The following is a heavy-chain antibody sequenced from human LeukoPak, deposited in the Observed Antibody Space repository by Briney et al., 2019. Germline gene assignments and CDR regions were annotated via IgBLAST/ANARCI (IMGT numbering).Heavy chain of an antibody. V-gene: IGHV1-18*01. Sequence: ASVKVSCKASGYTFTSYGISWVRQAPGQGLEWMGWISAYNGNTEYTQKLQGRVTMTTETSTSTAYMELRSLRSDDTAVYFCARSGYCSSISCYAGAFDIWGQGTVVTVSS. CDR2: ISAYNGNT. CDR3: ARSGYCSSISCYAGAFDI. J-gene: IGHJ3*02. D-gene: IGHD2-2*01. CDR1: GYTFTSYG.